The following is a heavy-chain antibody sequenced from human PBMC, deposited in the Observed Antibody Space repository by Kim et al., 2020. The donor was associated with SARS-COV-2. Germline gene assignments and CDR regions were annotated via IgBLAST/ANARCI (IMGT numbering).Heavy chain of an antibody. CDR2: IIPIFGTA. J-gene: IGHJ5*02. CDR3: ARDIYSSSWRSAVAGLNWFDP. CDR1: GGTFSSYA. D-gene: IGHD6-13*01. V-gene: IGHV1-69*13. Sequence: SVKVSCKASGGTFSSYAISWVRQAPGQGLEWMGGIIPIFGTANYAQKFQGRVTITADESTSTAYMELSSLRSEDTAVYYCARDIYSSSWRSAVAGLNWFDPWGQGTLVTVSS.